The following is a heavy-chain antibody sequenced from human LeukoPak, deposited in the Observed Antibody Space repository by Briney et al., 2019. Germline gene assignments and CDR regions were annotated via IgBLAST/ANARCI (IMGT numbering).Heavy chain of an antibody. CDR2: INPDGSRT. D-gene: IGHD1-26*01. V-gene: IGHV3-74*01. CDR3: SWDHTGKEDI. Sequence: GGSLRLSCAGSGFTFGSYSMNWVRQAPGKGLVWVSRINPDGSRTDYADSVAGRFTISRDNAKNTLYLQMNSLRADDTAVYYCSWDHTGKEDIWGQGTMVTVSS. J-gene: IGHJ3*02. CDR1: GFTFGSYS.